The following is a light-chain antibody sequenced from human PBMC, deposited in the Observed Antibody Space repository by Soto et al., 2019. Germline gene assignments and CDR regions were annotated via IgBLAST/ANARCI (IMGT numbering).Light chain of an antibody. CDR3: QQHTT. V-gene: IGKV1-5*03. CDR1: QGISSW. Sequence: DIQMTQSPSTLSASVGDRVTITCRGSQGISSWLAWYQLKPGKAPKLLIYKASSLASGVPSRVSGGGSGTEFTLTISSLQPEDVATYHCQQHTTFGQGTKVEI. CDR2: KAS. J-gene: IGKJ1*01.